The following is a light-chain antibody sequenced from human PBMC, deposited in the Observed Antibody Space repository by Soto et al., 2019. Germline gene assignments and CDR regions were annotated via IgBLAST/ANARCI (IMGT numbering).Light chain of an antibody. CDR1: SSNIESKY. CDR2: RNN. J-gene: IGLJ3*02. Sequence: QSVLTQPPSASGTPGQRDTISCSGCSSNIESKYVYWYQQFPRTAPKLLIYRNNQRPSGVPDRFSGSKSGTSASLAISGLRSEDEADYYCASWDDSLSVWVFGGGTKLTVL. CDR3: ASWDDSLSVWV. V-gene: IGLV1-47*01.